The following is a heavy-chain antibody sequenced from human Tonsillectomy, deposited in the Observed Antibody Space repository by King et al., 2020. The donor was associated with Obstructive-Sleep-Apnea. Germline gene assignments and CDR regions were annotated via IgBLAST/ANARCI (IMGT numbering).Heavy chain of an antibody. Sequence: VQLVESGGGLVKPGGSLRLSCAASGFTFSDYYMSWIRQAPGKGLEWVSYISSSGSTIYYPDSVKGRFTISRDNAKNSLYLQMNSLRAEDTAVYYCAGWSSFSGSYYNPLGYWGQGTLVTVSS. J-gene: IGHJ4*02. V-gene: IGHV3-11*01. CDR2: ISSSGSTI. CDR3: AGWSSFSGSYYNPLGY. CDR1: GFTFSDYY. D-gene: IGHD3-10*01.